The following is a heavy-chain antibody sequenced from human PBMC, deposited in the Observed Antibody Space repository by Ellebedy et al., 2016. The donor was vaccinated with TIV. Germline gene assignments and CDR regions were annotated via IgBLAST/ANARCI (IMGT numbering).Heavy chain of an antibody. Sequence: AASVKVSCKASGYTFTNYYMHWVRQAPGQGLEWMGIINPGDGTTTYARKFQGRVTMTGDTSTSTVYMELGSLRSDDTAVYYCARGGRYSGSYNFDHWGQGSLVTVSS. CDR1: GYTFTNYY. V-gene: IGHV1-46*01. CDR2: INPGDGTT. D-gene: IGHD1-26*01. J-gene: IGHJ4*02. CDR3: ARGGRYSGSYNFDH.